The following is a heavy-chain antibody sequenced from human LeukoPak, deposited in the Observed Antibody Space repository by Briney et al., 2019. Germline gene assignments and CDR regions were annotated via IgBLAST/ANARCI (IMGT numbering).Heavy chain of an antibody. CDR2: IYYSGST. V-gene: IGHV4-59*08. CDR3: ARHSSRVVPASDY. Sequence: SETLSLTCTVSGGSISSYYWSWIRQPPGEGLEWIGYIYYSGSTNYNPSLKSRVTISVDTSKNQFSLKLSSVTAADTAVYYCARHSSRVVPASDYWGQGTLVTVSS. D-gene: IGHD2-2*01. CDR1: GGSISSYY. J-gene: IGHJ4*02.